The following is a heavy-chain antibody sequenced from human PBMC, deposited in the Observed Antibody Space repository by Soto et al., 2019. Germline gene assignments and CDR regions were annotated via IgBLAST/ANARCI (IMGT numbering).Heavy chain of an antibody. CDR2: INHSGST. D-gene: IGHD2-2*01. V-gene: IGHV4-34*01. J-gene: IGHJ5*02. CDR1: GGSFSGYY. CDR3: ARSGTIVVVPAATNWFDP. Sequence: PSETLSLTCAVYGGSFSGYYWSWIRQPPGKGLEWIGEINHSGSTNYNPSLKSRVTISVDTSKNQFSLKLSSVTAADTAVYYCARSGTIVVVPAATNWFDPWGQGTLVTVSS.